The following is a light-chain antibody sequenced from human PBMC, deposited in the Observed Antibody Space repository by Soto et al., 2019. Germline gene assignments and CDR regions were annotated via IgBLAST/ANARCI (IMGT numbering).Light chain of an antibody. V-gene: IGKV3-20*01. CDR2: GAS. CDR1: QSVASSY. CDR3: QQYGSSSYT. J-gene: IGKJ2*01. Sequence: EIVLTQSPGTLSLSPGEGATLSCMASQSVASSYFAWYQHKPGQAPRLLIYGASNRATGIPDRFSGSGSGTDFTLTISRLEPEDFAVYYCQQYGSSSYTFGQGTKLEIK.